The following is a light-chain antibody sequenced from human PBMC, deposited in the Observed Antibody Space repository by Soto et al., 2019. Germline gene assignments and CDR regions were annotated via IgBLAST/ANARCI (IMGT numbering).Light chain of an antibody. J-gene: IGLJ2*01. Sequence: QSVLTQPRSVSGSPGQSVTISCTGTSSDVGGYNYVSWYQQHPGKAPKVMIYDVSKRPSGVPDRFSGSKSGNAASLTISGLQAEDEADYYCCSYAGGYTLVFGGGTKLTVL. CDR2: DVS. CDR3: CSYAGGYTLV. CDR1: SSDVGGYNY. V-gene: IGLV2-11*01.